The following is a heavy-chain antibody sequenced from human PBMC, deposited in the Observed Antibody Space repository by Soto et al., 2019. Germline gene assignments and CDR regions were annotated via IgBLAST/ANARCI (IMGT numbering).Heavy chain of an antibody. CDR3: ARSVAVPGAHIDY. D-gene: IGHD6-19*01. CDR2: INHSGST. CDR1: CGSFSGYY. V-gene: IGHV4-34*01. J-gene: IGHJ4*02. Sequence: SEPLSLTCAVYCGSFSGYYWSWILHPPGKGLEWIGEINHSGSTNYNPSLKSRVSISVDTSKNEFSLRLSSVTAADTAVYFCARSVAVPGAHIDYWGQGTQVTVSS.